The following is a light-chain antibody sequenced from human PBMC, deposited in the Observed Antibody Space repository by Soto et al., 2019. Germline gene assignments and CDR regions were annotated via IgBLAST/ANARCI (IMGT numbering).Light chain of an antibody. V-gene: IGKV3-20*01. CDR1: QSVSSSY. J-gene: IGKJ1*01. CDR3: QKYGSSPWT. CDR2: GAS. Sequence: EIVLTHSPGTLSLSPGETAALSCRASQSVSSSYLAWYQQKPGQAPRLLIYGASSRATGIPDRFSGSGSGTDLTLTISRLEPEDFAVYYCQKYGSSPWTFGQGTKVDIK.